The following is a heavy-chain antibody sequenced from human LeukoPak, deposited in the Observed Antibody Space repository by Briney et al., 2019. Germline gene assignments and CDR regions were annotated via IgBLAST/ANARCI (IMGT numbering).Heavy chain of an antibody. CDR2: ISSSGSTI. CDR1: GFTFSSYE. D-gene: IGHD2-15*01. Sequence: GGFLRLSCAASGFTFSSYEMNWVRQAPGKGLEWVSYISSSGSTIYYADSVKGRFTISRDDAKNSLYLQMNSLRAEDTAVYYCARELDIVVVVAATPAGAFDIWGQGTMVTVSS. J-gene: IGHJ3*02. CDR3: ARELDIVVVVAATPAGAFDI. V-gene: IGHV3-48*03.